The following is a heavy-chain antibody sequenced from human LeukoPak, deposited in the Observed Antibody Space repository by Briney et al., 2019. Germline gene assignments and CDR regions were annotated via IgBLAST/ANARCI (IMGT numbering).Heavy chain of an antibody. J-gene: IGHJ3*02. CDR2: TYYSGST. V-gene: IGHV4-59*08. Sequence: SETLSLTCTVSGGSISSYYWSWIRQPPGKGLEWIGYTYYSGSTNYNPSLKSRVTISVDTSKNQFSLKLSSVTAADTAVYYCARSRAYRDAFDIWGQGTMVTVSS. CDR3: ARSRAYRDAFDI. CDR1: GGSISSYY.